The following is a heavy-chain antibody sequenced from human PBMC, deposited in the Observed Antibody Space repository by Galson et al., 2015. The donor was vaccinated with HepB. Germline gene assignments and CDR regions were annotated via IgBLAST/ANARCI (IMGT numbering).Heavy chain of an antibody. Sequence: SVKVSCKASGGTFSSYAISWVRQAPGQGLEWMGGIIPIFGTANYAQKFQGRVTITADESTSTAYMELSSLRSEDTAVYYCARGGEYSSSPGSWDLFHWGQGTLVTVSS. CDR1: GGTFSSYA. D-gene: IGHD6-6*01. J-gene: IGHJ4*02. V-gene: IGHV1-69*13. CDR3: ARGGEYSSSPGSWDLFH. CDR2: IIPIFGTA.